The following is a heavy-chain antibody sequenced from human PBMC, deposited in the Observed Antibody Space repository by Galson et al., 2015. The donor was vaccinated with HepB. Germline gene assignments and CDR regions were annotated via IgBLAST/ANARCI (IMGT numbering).Heavy chain of an antibody. J-gene: IGHJ4*02. Sequence: ETLSLTCTVSGGSISSSSYYWGWIRQPPGKGLEWIGSIYYSGSTYYNPSLKSRVTISADTSKNQFSLQLNSVTPEDTAVYYCARDHGGTLDYWGQGTLVTVSS. V-gene: IGHV4-39*02. CDR1: GGSISSSSYY. D-gene: IGHD4-23*01. CDR3: ARDHGGTLDY. CDR2: IYYSGST.